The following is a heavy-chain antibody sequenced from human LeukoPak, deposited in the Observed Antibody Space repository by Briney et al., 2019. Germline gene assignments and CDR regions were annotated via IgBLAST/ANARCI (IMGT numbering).Heavy chain of an antibody. Sequence: ASVKVSCKASGYTFTSYGISWVRQAPGQGLEWMGWISAYNGNTNYAQKLQGRVTMTTDTSTSTAYMELRSLRSDDTAVYYCASDPYGDYGEELVYWGQGTLVTVSS. CDR2: ISAYNGNT. J-gene: IGHJ4*02. V-gene: IGHV1-18*01. D-gene: IGHD4-17*01. CDR3: ASDPYGDYGEELVY. CDR1: GYTFTSYG.